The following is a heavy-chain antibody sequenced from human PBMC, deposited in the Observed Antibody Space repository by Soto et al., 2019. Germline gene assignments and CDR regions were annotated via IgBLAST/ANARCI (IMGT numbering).Heavy chain of an antibody. D-gene: IGHD5-18*01. CDR3: ATRRGRGNSYGSDY. Sequence: QVQLQQWGAGLLKPSETLSLTCAVYGGSFSGYYWSWIRQPPGKGLEWIGEINHSGSTNYNPSLKSRVPISVETSKNQFSRKLSFVTAADTAVYYCATRRGRGNSYGSDYWAREPWSPSPQ. V-gene: IGHV4-34*01. J-gene: IGHJ4*02. CDR1: GGSFSGYY. CDR2: INHSGST.